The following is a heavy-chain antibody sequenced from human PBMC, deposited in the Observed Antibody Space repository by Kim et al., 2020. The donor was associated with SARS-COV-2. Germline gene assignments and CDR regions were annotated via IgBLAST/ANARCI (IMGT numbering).Heavy chain of an antibody. V-gene: IGHV4-4*09. D-gene: IGHD1-1*01. J-gene: IGHJ6*02. Sequence: STNYNPALKSRVTISVDTSKNQFSLKLSSVTAADTAVYYCARTGSNGMDVWGQGTTVTVSS. CDR3: ARTGSNGMDV. CDR2: ST.